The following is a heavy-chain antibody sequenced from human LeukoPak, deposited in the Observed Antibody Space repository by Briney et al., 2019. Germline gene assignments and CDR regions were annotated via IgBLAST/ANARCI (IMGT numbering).Heavy chain of an antibody. Sequence: PGGSLRLSCAASGFTFSSYGMSWVRQAPGKGLEWVSAISGSGGGTYYSDSVKGRFTISRDNSKNTLYLQMSRLRADDTAVYYCARQVGPDYWGQGALVTVSS. J-gene: IGHJ4*02. V-gene: IGHV3-23*01. D-gene: IGHD1-26*01. CDR2: ISGSGGGT. CDR3: ARQVGPDY. CDR1: GFTFSSYG.